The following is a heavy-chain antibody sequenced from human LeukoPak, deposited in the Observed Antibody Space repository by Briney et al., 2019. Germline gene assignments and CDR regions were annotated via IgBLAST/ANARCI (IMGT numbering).Heavy chain of an antibody. CDR3: ARAHVDFWSGYDYYYYMDV. D-gene: IGHD3-3*01. CDR2: INHSGST. Sequence: NPSETLSLTCAVYGGSFSGYYWSWIRQPPGKGLEWIGEINHSGSTNYNPSLKSRVTISVDTSKNQFSLKLSSVTAADTAVYYCARAHVDFWSGYDYYYYMDVWGKGTTVTVSS. CDR1: GGSFSGYY. V-gene: IGHV4-34*01. J-gene: IGHJ6*03.